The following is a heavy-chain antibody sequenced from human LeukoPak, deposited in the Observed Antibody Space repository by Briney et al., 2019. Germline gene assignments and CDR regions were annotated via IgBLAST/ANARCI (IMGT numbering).Heavy chain of an antibody. CDR1: GYTFTSYA. J-gene: IGHJ6*03. CDR3: ARTPYYDFWSGHYYMDV. CDR2: INAGNGNT. V-gene: IGHV1-3*01. D-gene: IGHD3-3*01. Sequence: ASVKVSCKASGYTFTSYAMHWVRQAPGQRLEWMGWINAGNGNTKYSQKFQGRVTITRDTSASTAYMELSSLRSDDTAVYYCARTPYYDFWSGHYYMDVWGKGTTVTVSS.